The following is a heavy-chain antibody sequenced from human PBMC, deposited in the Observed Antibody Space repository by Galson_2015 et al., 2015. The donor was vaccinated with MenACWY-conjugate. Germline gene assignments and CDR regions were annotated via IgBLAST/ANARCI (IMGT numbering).Heavy chain of an antibody. CDR1: GITFSSYA. Sequence: SLRLSCAASGITFSSYAMSWVRQAPGKGLEWVSSISTTGSTTYYADSVKGRFTISRDNSKNTLYLQMNSLRAGGTAVYYCAQGAGSRWFDPWGQGTLVIVSS. CDR2: ISTTGSTT. D-gene: IGHD3-10*01. CDR3: AQGAGSRWFDP. V-gene: IGHV3-23*01. J-gene: IGHJ5*02.